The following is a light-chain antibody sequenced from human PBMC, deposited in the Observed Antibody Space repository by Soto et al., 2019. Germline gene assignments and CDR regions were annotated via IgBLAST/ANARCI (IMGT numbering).Light chain of an antibody. V-gene: IGKV3-15*01. CDR1: QSVSSN. CDR2: GAS. CDR3: QQYGSSHT. J-gene: IGKJ5*01. Sequence: EVGRTKWPATVSVSPGERATLSCRASQSVSSNLAWYRQKPGQAPRLLMYGASTRATSISDRFSGSGAGAYFNLTISRLEPADFGVYYCQQYGSSHTFGQGTRLEIK.